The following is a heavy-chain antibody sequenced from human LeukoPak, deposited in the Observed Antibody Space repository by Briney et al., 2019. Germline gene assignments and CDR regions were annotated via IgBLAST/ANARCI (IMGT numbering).Heavy chain of an antibody. V-gene: IGHV3-21*01. D-gene: IGHD4-17*01. CDR1: GFTFSSYS. Sequence: PGGSLRLSCAASGFTFSSYSMNWVRQAPGKGLEWVSSISSSSSYIYYADSVKGRFTISRDNAKNSLYLQMNSLRAEDTAVYYCARDRGLRYTNSEWGYFDYWGQGTLVTVSS. CDR2: ISSSSSYI. J-gene: IGHJ4*02. CDR3: ARDRGLRYTNSEWGYFDY.